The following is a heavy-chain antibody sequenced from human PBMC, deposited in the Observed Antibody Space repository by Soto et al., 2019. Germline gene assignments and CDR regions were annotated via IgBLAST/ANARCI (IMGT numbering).Heavy chain of an antibody. V-gene: IGHV3-21*01. Sequence: EVQLVESGGGLVKPGGSLRLSCAASGFTFSSYSMNWVRQAPGKGLEWVSSISSSSSYIYYADSVKGRFTISRDNAKNSLYLQMNSLRAEDTAVYYCARDGDSMRWAAGRNYYYYGMDVWGQGTTVTVSS. CDR2: ISSSSSYI. CDR1: GFTFSSYS. CDR3: ARDGDSMRWAAGRNYYYYGMDV. D-gene: IGHD6-13*01. J-gene: IGHJ6*02.